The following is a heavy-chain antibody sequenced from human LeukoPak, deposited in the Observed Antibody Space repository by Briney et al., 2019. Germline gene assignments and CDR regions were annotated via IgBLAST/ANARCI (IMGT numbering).Heavy chain of an antibody. D-gene: IGHD3-22*01. CDR1: GFTFSSYG. J-gene: IGHJ4*02. CDR3: ASGRWSGYDSSGYYSSFDY. CDR2: IWYDGSNK. Sequence: GGSLRLSCAASGFTFSSYGMHWVRQAPGKGLEWVAVIWYDGSNKYYADSVKGRFTISRDNSKNTLYLQMNSLRAEDTAVDYCASGRWSGYDSSGYYSSFDYWGQGTLVTVSS. V-gene: IGHV3-33*01.